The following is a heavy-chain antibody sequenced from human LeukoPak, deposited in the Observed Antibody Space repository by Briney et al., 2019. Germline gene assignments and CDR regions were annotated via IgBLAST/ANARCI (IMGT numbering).Heavy chain of an antibody. CDR3: AKFWSGSNDAFDI. CDR1: GLTVSRNY. J-gene: IGHJ3*02. Sequence: GGSLRLSCAASGLTVSRNYMSWVRQAPGKGLEWVSVIYSGGSTYYADSVKGRFTISRDNSKNTLYLQMNSLRAEDTAVYYCAKFWSGSNDAFDIWGQGTMVTVSS. D-gene: IGHD3-3*01. V-gene: IGHV3-53*01. CDR2: IYSGGST.